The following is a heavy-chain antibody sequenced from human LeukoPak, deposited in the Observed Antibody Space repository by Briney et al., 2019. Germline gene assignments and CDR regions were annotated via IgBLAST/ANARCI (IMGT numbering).Heavy chain of an antibody. CDR3: AKGYSGSYRGRIDY. D-gene: IGHD1-26*01. CDR1: GFTFSSYW. CDR2: ISYDGSNK. Sequence: GGSLRLSCAASGFTFSSYWMSWVRQAPGKGLEWVAVISYDGSNKYYADSVKGRFTISRDNSKNTLYLQMNSLRAEDTAVYYCAKGYSGSYRGRIDYWGQGTLVTVSS. V-gene: IGHV3-30*18. J-gene: IGHJ4*02.